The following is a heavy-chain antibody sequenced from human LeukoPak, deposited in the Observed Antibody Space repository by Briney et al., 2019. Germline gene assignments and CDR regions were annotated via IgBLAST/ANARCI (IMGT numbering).Heavy chain of an antibody. CDR3: ARVVWFGELYHFHY. CDR1: GYSISSGYY. D-gene: IGHD3-10*01. Sequence: SETLSLTCTVSGYSISSGYYWGWIRQPPGKGLKWIGSIYDSGSTYYNPSLKSRVTISVDTSKNQFSLKLSSVTAADTAVYYCARVVWFGELYHFHYWGQGTLVTVSS. J-gene: IGHJ4*02. CDR2: IYDSGST. V-gene: IGHV4-38-2*02.